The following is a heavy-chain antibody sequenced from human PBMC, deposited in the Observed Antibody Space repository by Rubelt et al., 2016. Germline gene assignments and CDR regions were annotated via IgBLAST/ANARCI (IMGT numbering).Heavy chain of an antibody. V-gene: IGHV3-7*05. J-gene: IGHJ4*02. CDR1: GFSFSGHW. CDR2: INQDASEK. CDR3: ARDRSGDYVVDN. D-gene: IGHD4-17*01. Sequence: EVQLVESGGGLVQPGGSLRVSCTASGFSFSGHWMTWVRQAPGKGLEWVASINQDASEKHYVDSVWGRFTVSRDSAKSSLSLQMNSLRAEDTALYYCARDRSGDYVVDNWGQGTLVTVSS.